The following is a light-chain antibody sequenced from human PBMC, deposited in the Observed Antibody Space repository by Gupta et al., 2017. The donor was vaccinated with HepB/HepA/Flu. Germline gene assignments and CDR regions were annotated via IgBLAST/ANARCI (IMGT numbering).Light chain of an antibody. CDR1: RGSIASNY. Sequence: NFMLTQPHSVSDSPGKTVTISCTRSRGSIASNYVQWYQQRPGSAPTTVIYEDNQRPSGVPDRFSGSIDSSSNSASLTISGLKTEDEADYYCQSYDSSNLYVVFGGGTKLTVL. V-gene: IGLV6-57*03. CDR3: QSYDSSNLYVV. CDR2: EDN. J-gene: IGLJ2*01.